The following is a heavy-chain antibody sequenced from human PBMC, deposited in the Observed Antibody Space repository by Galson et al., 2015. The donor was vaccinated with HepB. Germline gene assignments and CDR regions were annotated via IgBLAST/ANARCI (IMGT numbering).Heavy chain of an antibody. J-gene: IGHJ4*02. V-gene: IGHV3-23*01. CDR1: GFTFSSYA. CDR3: AKDIDFWSGYYTVDY. D-gene: IGHD3-3*01. Sequence: SLRLSCAASGFTFSSYAMSWVRQAPGKGLEWVSAISGSGGSTYYADSVKGRFTISRDNSKNTLYLQMNSLRAEDTAVYYCAKDIDFWSGYYTVDYWGQGTLVTVSS. CDR2: ISGSGGST.